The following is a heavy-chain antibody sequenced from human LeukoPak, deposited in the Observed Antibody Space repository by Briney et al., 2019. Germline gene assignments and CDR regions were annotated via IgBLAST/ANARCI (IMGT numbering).Heavy chain of an antibody. V-gene: IGHV4-4*02. CDR3: ARAYGVPLDYYYYGMDV. D-gene: IGHD4-17*01. J-gene: IGHJ6*02. CDR2: IYHSGST. Sequence: PSGTLSLTCAVSGGSISSSNWWSWVRQPPGKGLEWIGEIYHSGSTNYNPSLKSRVTISVDKSKNQFSLKLSSVTAADTAVYYCARAYGVPLDYYYYGMDVWGQGTTVTVSS. CDR1: GGSISSSNW.